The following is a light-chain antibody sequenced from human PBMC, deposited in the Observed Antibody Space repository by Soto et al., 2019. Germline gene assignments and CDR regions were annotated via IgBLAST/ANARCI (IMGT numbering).Light chain of an antibody. Sequence: DIQMTQSPSTLSASVGDRVTITCRASQSISVWLAWYQQKAGKAPNLLIYKASRLQRGVPSRFSGSGSGTHFILTISNLQPEDFATYYCQQFNSLFGQGTRLEIK. CDR1: QSISVW. V-gene: IGKV1-5*03. CDR3: QQFNSL. J-gene: IGKJ5*01. CDR2: KAS.